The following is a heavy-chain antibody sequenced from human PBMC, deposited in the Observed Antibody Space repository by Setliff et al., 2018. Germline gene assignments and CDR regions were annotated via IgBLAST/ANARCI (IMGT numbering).Heavy chain of an antibody. CDR2: INPSGGLT. V-gene: IGHV1-46*01. J-gene: IGHJ4*02. D-gene: IGHD6-19*01. CDR1: GYTFAKYG. CDR3: VRSSAPQVVLAADFDF. Sequence: ASVKVSCKAFGYTFAKYGTSWVRQAPGQGLEWMGIINPSGGLTRYAQKFQGRVTMTRDTSTSTVYMEVSSLRSEDTAVYYCVRSSAPQVVLAADFDFWGQGTPVTVSS.